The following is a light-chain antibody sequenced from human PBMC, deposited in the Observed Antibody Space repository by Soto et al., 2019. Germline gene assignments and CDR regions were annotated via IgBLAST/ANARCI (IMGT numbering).Light chain of an antibody. CDR1: SSDVGGYKF. Sequence: QSVLTQPASVSGSPGQSITISCTGSSSDVGGYKFVSWYQQHPGKVPQLLIYEATKRPAGVSHRFSGSKSDNTASLTISGLQTEDEADYFCCSYTSRSIYVFGTGTKVTVL. J-gene: IGLJ1*01. CDR3: CSYTSRSIYV. V-gene: IGLV2-14*02. CDR2: EAT.